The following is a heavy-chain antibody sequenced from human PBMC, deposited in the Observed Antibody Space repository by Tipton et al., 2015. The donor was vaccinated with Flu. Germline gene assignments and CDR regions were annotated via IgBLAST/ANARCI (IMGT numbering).Heavy chain of an antibody. CDR3: AAHCSGGSCSHAFDI. CDR2: INPSGST. CDR1: GGSFSSHY. Sequence: TLSLTCAVYGGSFSSHYWSWIRQPPGKGLERIGEINPSGSTNYNPSLKSRVTISGDTSMNQVSLKLSSVTAADTAVYYCAAHCSGGSCSHAFDIWGQGTMVTVSA. J-gene: IGHJ3*02. V-gene: IGHV4-34*01. D-gene: IGHD2-15*01.